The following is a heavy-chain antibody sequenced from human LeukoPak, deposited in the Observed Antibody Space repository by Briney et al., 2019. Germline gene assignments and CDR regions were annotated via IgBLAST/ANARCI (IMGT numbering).Heavy chain of an antibody. CDR2: IKPDESEK. D-gene: IGHD3-9*01. Sequence: PGGSLRLSCAASGFTFSNYWMTWVRQAPGKGLEWVANIKPDESEKYYVGSVKGRFTISRDNAKNSLYLRMNSLRAEDTAVYYCAKWGPYDILTGRINWGQGTLVTVSS. CDR3: AKWGPYDILTGRIN. V-gene: IGHV3-7*03. CDR1: GFTFSNYW. J-gene: IGHJ4*02.